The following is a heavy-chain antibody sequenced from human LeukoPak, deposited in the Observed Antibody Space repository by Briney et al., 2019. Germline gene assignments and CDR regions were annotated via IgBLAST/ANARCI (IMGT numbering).Heavy chain of an antibody. J-gene: IGHJ4*02. D-gene: IGHD1-26*01. CDR2: LHHTRST. CDR1: GYSIRSGYY. V-gene: IGHV4-38-2*02. CDR3: ARDRESSPWELLLDY. Sequence: KPSETLSLTCAVPGYSIRSGYYWAWIRQPPGKGLEWIGSLHHTRSTYYNPSLKSRVTMSVDRSNNKFSLNLNSVTAADTAVYYCARDRESSPWELLLDYWGQGIVVAVSS.